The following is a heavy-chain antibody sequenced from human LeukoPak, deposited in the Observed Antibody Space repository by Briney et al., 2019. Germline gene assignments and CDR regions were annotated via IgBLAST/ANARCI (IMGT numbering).Heavy chain of an antibody. D-gene: IGHD1-1*01. J-gene: IGHJ4*02. V-gene: IGHV4-30-2*01. CDR2: IYHSGST. Sequence: SQTLSLTCTVSGGSISSGGYYWSWIRQPPGKGLEWIGYIYHSGSTYYNPSLKSRVTISVDRSKNQLSLKLSSVTAADTAVYYCARAPRNDPLDYWGQGTLVTVSS. CDR3: ARAPRNDPLDY. CDR1: GGSISSGGYY.